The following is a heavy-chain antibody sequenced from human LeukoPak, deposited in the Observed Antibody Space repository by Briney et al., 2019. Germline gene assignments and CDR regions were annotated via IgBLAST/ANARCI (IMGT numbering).Heavy chain of an antibody. CDR3: ARVCSSTSCSSAFDY. J-gene: IGHJ4*02. CDR2: ISSSSYI. Sequence: PGGSLRLSCAASGFTFSSYSMNWVRQAPGKGLEWVSSISSSSYIYYADSVKGRFTISRDNAKNSLYLQMNSLRAEDTAVYYCARVCSSTSCSSAFDYWGQGTLVTVSS. V-gene: IGHV3-21*01. CDR1: GFTFSSYS. D-gene: IGHD2-2*01.